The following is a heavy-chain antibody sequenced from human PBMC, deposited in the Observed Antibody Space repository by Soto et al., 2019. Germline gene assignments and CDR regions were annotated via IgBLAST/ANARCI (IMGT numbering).Heavy chain of an antibody. CDR2: ISGSGGST. CDR1: GFTFSSYA. V-gene: IGHV3-23*01. D-gene: IGHD3-16*02. CDR3: AKDRLDDYIWGSYHEGAFDI. Sequence: GGSLRLSCAASGFTFSSYAMSWVRQAPGKGLEWVSAISGSGGSTYYADSVKGRFTISRDNSKNTLYLQMNSLRAEDTAVYYCAKDRLDDYIWGSYHEGAFDIWGQGTMVTVSS. J-gene: IGHJ3*02.